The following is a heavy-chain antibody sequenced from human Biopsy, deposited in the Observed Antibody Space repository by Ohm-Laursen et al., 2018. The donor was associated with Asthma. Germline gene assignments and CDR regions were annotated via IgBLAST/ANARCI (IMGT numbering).Heavy chain of an antibody. Sequence: GTLSLTCIVSGGSINNFYWSWIRQPSGKGLESIGHVYYSGSTNYNPSLKSRVTISIDASKNQFSLKLTSVTAADTAVYYCARGVDRVTGLLDHFDSWGQGTLVTVSS. CDR3: ARGVDRVTGLLDHFDS. CDR2: VYYSGST. V-gene: IGHV4-59*01. J-gene: IGHJ4*02. CDR1: GGSINNFY. D-gene: IGHD2-21*02.